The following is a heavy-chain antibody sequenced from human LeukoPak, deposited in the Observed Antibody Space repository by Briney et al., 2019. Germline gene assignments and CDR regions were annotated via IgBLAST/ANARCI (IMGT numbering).Heavy chain of an antibody. CDR1: GYSISSGYY. J-gene: IGHJ4*02. V-gene: IGHV4-38-2*02. CDR3: ARASYYDILTGYYMGAFDI. Sequence: SETLSLTCTVSGYSISSGYYWGWIRQPPGKGLEWIGSIYHSGSTYYNPSLKSRVTISVDTSKNQFSLKLSSVTAADTAVYYCARASYYDILTGYYMGAFDIWGQGTLVTVSS. CDR2: IYHSGST. D-gene: IGHD3-9*01.